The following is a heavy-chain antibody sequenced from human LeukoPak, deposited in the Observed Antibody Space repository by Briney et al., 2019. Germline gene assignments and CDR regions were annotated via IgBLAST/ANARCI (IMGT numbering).Heavy chain of an antibody. CDR1: GYTFTSYD. V-gene: IGHV1-8*01. CDR2: MNPNSGNT. J-gene: IGHJ5*02. D-gene: IGHD3-22*01. Sequence: ASVKVSCKASGYTFTSYDINWVRQATGQGLEWMGWMNPNSGNTGYAQKFQGRVTMTRNTSISTAYMELSSLRSEDTAVYYCARVPPYYYDSSGYSGPILVRWFDPWGQGTLVTVSS. CDR3: ARVPPYYYDSSGYSGPILVRWFDP.